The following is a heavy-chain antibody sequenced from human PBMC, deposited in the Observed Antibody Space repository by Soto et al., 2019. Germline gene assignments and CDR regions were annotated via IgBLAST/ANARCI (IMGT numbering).Heavy chain of an antibody. D-gene: IGHD3-3*01. Sequence: QVQLVESGGGVVQPGRSLRLSCAASGFTFSSYGMHWVRQAPGKGLEWVAVISYDGSNKYYADSVKGRFTISRDNSKNTLYLQMNSLRAEDTAVYYCAKVGSVWSGYFGYFDYWGQGTLVTVSS. CDR2: ISYDGSNK. CDR1: GFTFSSYG. CDR3: AKVGSVWSGYFGYFDY. V-gene: IGHV3-30*18. J-gene: IGHJ4*02.